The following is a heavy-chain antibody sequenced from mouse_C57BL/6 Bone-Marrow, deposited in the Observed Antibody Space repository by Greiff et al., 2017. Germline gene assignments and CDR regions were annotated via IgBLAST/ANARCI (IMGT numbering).Heavy chain of an antibody. CDR3: TRGPPCGYYAMDY. V-gene: IGHV5-9-1*02. Sequence: DVMLVESGEGLVKPGGSLKLSCAASGFTFSSYAMSWVRQTPEKRLEWVAYISSGGDYIYYADTVKGRFTISRDNARNTLYLQMSSLKSEDTAMYYCTRGPPCGYYAMDYWGQGTSVTVAS. CDR2: ISSGGDYI. CDR1: GFTFSSYA. J-gene: IGHJ4*01.